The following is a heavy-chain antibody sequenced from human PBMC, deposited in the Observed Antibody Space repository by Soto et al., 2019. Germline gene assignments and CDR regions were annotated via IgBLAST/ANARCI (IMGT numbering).Heavy chain of an antibody. Sequence: SETLSLTCTVSGDSIRNRNYYWGWIRQPPGKGLEWIGEINHSGSTNYNPSLRSRVTISVDKSKNQFSLKLNSVTAADTAIFYCATQGFYRMGVWGRGTTVTVSS. CDR2: INHSGST. V-gene: IGHV4-39*07. CDR3: ATQGFYRMGV. J-gene: IGHJ6*02. CDR1: GDSIRNRNYY.